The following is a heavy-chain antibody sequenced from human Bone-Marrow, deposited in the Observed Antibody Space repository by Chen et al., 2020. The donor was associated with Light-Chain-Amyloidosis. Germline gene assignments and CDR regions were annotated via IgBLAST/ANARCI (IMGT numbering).Heavy chain of an antibody. J-gene: IGHJ4*02. CDR2: IYPDDSDA. Sequence: EVQLEQSGPEVKKHGESLKISGQGSGYTFPNYWIGWVRQMPGKGLEWMGVIYPDDSDARYSPSFEGQVTISADKSITTAYLQWRSLKASDTAMYYCARRRDGYNFDYWGQGTLVTVSS. D-gene: IGHD5-12*01. CDR1: GYTFPNYW. CDR3: ARRRDGYNFDY. V-gene: IGHV5-51*01.